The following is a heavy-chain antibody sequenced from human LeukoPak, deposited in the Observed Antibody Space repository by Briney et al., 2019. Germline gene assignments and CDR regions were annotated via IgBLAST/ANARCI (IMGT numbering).Heavy chain of an antibody. CDR2: LYSDGTT. CDR3: ADLGTTYYYDHSTY. D-gene: IGHD3-22*01. V-gene: IGHV3-66*01. CDR1: GFIVSSNY. Sequence: GGSLRLSCAPSGFIVSSNYMSWVRQAPGKGLEWVSVLYSDGTTNYADSVKGRFIISRDNSKNTLYLQMNSLRVEDAAVYYCADLGTTYYYDHSTYWGRGTLVTVSS. J-gene: IGHJ4*02.